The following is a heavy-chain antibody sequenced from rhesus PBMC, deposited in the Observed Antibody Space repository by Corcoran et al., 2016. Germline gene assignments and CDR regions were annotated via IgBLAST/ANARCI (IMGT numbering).Heavy chain of an antibody. V-gene: IGHV1-111*02. Sequence: EVQLVQSGAEVKKPGASVQISCKASGYTFTDSYLHWLRQAPGKGLEWMGRVDTEEGEAIHAQKFQDRVTITADTSTDTAYMELSSLRSEDTAVYYCASGVGTTLLFHLDSWGQGVVVTVSS. J-gene: IGHJ6*01. D-gene: IGHD1-44*01. CDR1: GYTFTDSY. CDR3: ASGVGTTLLFHLDS. CDR2: VDTEEGEA.